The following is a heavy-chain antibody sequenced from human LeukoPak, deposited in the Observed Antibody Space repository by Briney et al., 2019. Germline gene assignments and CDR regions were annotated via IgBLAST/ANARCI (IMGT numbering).Heavy chain of an antibody. CDR2: IYHSGTT. J-gene: IGHJ4*02. D-gene: IGHD3-10*01. CDR1: GYSISGGYY. Sequence: SETLSLTCSVSGYSISGGYYWGWIRRPPGKGLEWIGSIYHSGTTYYNPSLKSRVTISVDTSKNQFSLKLSSVTAADTAVYYCAREKYYYGSGNDRGQGTLVTVSS. CDR3: AREKYYYGSGND. V-gene: IGHV4-38-2*02.